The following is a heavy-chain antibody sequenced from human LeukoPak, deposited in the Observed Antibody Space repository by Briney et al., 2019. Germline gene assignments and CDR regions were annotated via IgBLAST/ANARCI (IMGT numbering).Heavy chain of an antibody. D-gene: IGHD3-22*01. CDR3: ATAGDTYYYDSSGYYPDAFDI. Sequence: PETLSLTCTVSGGSISSYYWSWIRQPPGKGLEWIGYIYYSGSTNYNPSLKSRVTISVDTSKNQFSLKLSSVTAADTAVYYCATAGDTYYYDSSGYYPDAFDIWGQGTMVTVSS. CDR1: GGSISSYY. J-gene: IGHJ3*02. CDR2: IYYSGST. V-gene: IGHV4-59*01.